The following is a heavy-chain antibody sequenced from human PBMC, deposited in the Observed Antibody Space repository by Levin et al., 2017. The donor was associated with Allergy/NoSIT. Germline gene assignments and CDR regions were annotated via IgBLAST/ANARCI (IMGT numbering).Heavy chain of an antibody. CDR2: ISTNSAYI. Sequence: PGGSLRLSCSASGFTFNIYTMNWVRQAPGKGLEWISFISTNSAYIFYADSVRGRFTISRDNAKGSLYLHMNSLSADDTATYYCARGPEVWGQGTPVTVSS. CDR3: ARGPEV. CDR1: GFTFNIYT. V-gene: IGHV3-21*04. J-gene: IGHJ4*02.